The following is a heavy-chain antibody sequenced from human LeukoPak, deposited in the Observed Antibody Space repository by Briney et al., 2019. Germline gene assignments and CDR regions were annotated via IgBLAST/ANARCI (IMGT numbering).Heavy chain of an antibody. Sequence: GESLRISCKGSGFSFTSNWIGWVRQMPGKGLEWMGIIYPADSDTKYSPSFQGQVTISADKSINTAYLQWSSLKASDTAMYYCARPDGYIFYWGQGTLVTVSS. CDR2: IYPADSDT. D-gene: IGHD5-24*01. V-gene: IGHV5-51*01. CDR3: ARPDGYIFY. J-gene: IGHJ4*02. CDR1: GFSFTSNW.